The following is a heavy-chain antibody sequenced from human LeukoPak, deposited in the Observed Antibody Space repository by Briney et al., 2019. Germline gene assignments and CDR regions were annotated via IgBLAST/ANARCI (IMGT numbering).Heavy chain of an antibody. CDR3: ATKDKDSYGPEDAFDI. CDR1: GDSINNYY. J-gene: IGHJ3*02. CDR2: IYTSGST. D-gene: IGHD5-18*01. Sequence: PSETLSLTCTVSGDSINNYYWSWLRQLAGKGLEWIGRIYTSGSTNYNPSLKSRVTISVDTSKNQFSLKLSSVTAADTAVYYCATKDKDSYGPEDAFDIWGQGTMVTVSS. V-gene: IGHV4-4*07.